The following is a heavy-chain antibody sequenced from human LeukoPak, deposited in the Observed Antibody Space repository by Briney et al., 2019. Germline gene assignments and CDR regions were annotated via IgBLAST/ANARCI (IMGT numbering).Heavy chain of an antibody. V-gene: IGHV3-23*01. CDR2: IRGGGGSA. CDR1: GFTFSAYA. J-gene: IGHJ4*02. CDR3: AKGATVTPFYFDY. Sequence: PGGSLRLSCTASGFTFSAYAMMWVRQAPGKGPEWVSAIRGGGGSAFYADSVKGRFTISRDNSKNTLYLQMNSLRAEDTAVYYCAKGATVTPFYFDYWGQGTLVTVSS. D-gene: IGHD4-11*01.